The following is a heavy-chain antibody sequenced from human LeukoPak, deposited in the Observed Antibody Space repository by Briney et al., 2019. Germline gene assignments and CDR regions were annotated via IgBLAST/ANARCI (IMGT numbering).Heavy chain of an antibody. V-gene: IGHV4-38-2*02. Sequence: KPSETLSLTCTVSGYSISSGYYWGWIRQPPGKGLEWIGSIYHSGSTYYNPSLKSRVTISVDTSKNQFSLKLSSVTAADTAVYYCAIGRGYSFVVDYWGQGTLVTVSS. CDR3: AIGRGYSFVVDY. J-gene: IGHJ4*02. CDR2: IYHSGST. CDR1: GYSISSGYY. D-gene: IGHD5-18*01.